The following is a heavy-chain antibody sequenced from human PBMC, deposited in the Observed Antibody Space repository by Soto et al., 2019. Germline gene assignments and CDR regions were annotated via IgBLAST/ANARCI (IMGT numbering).Heavy chain of an antibody. J-gene: IGHJ4*02. V-gene: IGHV3-11*05. D-gene: IGHD4-17*01. CDR2: ISSSSSYT. CDR3: ARDITDSGDYARALDY. Sequence: QVQLVESGGGLVKPGGSLRLSCAASGFTFSDYYMSWIRQAPGKGLEWVSYISSSSSYTNYADSVKGRFTISRDNAKNSLYLQMNSLRAEDTAVYYCARDITDSGDYARALDYWGQGTLVTVSS. CDR1: GFTFSDYY.